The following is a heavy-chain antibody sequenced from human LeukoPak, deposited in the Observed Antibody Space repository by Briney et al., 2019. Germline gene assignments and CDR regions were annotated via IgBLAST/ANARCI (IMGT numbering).Heavy chain of an antibody. CDR2: MYYSGST. Sequence: SQTLSLTCTVSGGSISSGDYYWSWIRQPPGKGLEWIGYMYYSGSTYYNPSLKNRATISVDTSKNQFSLKLSSVTAADTAAYYCARPYYYDSRIDPWGQGTLVTVSS. CDR1: GGSISSGDYY. V-gene: IGHV4-30-4*01. J-gene: IGHJ5*02. D-gene: IGHD3-22*01. CDR3: ARPYYYDSRIDP.